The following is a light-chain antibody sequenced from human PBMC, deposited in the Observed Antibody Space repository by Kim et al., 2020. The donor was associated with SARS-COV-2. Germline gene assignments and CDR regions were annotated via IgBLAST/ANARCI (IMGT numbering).Light chain of an antibody. CDR2: DNT. CDR1: SSNIGAVSG. CDR3: QSHDRSLSAYV. Sequence: QSVLTQPPSVSGAPGQRVTISCTGSSSNIGAVSGVHWYQQLPGRPPKLLIYDNTNRPSGVPDRFSGSKSGTSASLAITGLQAEDEADYYCQSHDRSLSAYVFGPGTKVTVL. J-gene: IGLJ1*01. V-gene: IGLV1-40*01.